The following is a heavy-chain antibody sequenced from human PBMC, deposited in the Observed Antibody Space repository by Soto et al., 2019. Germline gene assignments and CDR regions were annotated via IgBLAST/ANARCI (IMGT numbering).Heavy chain of an antibody. J-gene: IGHJ4*02. Sequence: SETLSLTCSVSGASMNNFYCSWIRQAPGKGLEYIGWVYYNGSTNYNPSLKSRLSISLDTSKNQISLKLNSVTAADTAVYYCARSGHTFGGVVWGQGILVTVSS. D-gene: IGHD3-16*01. V-gene: IGHV4-59*01. CDR2: VYYNGST. CDR3: ARSGHTFGGVV. CDR1: GASMNNFY.